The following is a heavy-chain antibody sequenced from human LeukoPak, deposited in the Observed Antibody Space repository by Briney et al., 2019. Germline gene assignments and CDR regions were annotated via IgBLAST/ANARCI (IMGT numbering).Heavy chain of an antibody. CDR3: ASQDPSGDPLDY. CDR1: GYSISSGYY. D-gene: IGHD7-27*01. CDR2: IYHSGST. V-gene: IGHV4-38-2*01. Sequence: SETLSLTCAVSGYSISSGYYWGWIRQPPGKGLEWIGSIYHSGSTYYNPSLKSRVTISVDTSKNQFSLKLSSVTAADTAVYYCASQDPSGDPLDYWGQGTLVTVSS. J-gene: IGHJ4*02.